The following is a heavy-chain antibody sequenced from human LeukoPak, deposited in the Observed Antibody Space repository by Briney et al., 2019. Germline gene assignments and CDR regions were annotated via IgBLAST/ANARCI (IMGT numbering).Heavy chain of an antibody. CDR1: GGSISSYY. Sequence: SETLSLTCNVSGGSISSYYWSWIRQPPGKGLEWIGYIYYSGSTNYNPSLKSRVTISVDTSKNQFSLKLSSVTAADTAVYYCARDRYYYDSSGYRLVGFDYWGQGTLVTVSS. CDR2: IYYSGST. V-gene: IGHV4-59*01. J-gene: IGHJ4*02. D-gene: IGHD3-22*01. CDR3: ARDRYYYDSSGYRLVGFDY.